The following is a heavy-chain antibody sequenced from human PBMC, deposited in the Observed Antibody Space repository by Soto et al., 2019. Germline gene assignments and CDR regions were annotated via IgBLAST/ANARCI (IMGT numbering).Heavy chain of an antibody. Sequence: SGPTLVNPTETLTLTCTAYGFSLSNARMGVSWIRQPPGKALEWLAHIFSNDEKSYSTSLKSRLTISKDTSKSQVVLTMTNMDPVDTATYYCARIYWAGRPQNWFDPWGQGTLVPVSS. CDR2: IFSNDEK. J-gene: IGHJ5*02. V-gene: IGHV2-26*01. CDR3: ARIYWAGRPQNWFDP. CDR1: GFSLSNARMG. D-gene: IGHD2-15*01.